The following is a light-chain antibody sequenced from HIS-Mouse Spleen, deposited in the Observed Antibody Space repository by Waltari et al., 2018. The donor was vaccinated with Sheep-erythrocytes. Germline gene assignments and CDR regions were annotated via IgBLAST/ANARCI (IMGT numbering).Light chain of an antibody. CDR1: SSDVGGYNY. Sequence: QSALTQPRSVSGSPGQSVTISCTGTSSDVGGYNYVSWYQQHPGKAPKLMIYDVSKRRSGVPDRFAGSKSGNTDSLTISGRQAEDEADYYCCSYAGSYNHVFATGTKVTVL. J-gene: IGLJ1*01. CDR2: DVS. CDR3: CSYAGSYNHV. V-gene: IGLV2-11*01.